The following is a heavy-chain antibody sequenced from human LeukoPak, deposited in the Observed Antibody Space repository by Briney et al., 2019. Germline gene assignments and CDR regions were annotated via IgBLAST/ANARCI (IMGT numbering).Heavy chain of an antibody. V-gene: IGHV4-59*01. J-gene: IGHJ3*02. CDR3: ARDNDSSGYQYAFDI. CDR1: GGSISSYY. CDR2: IYYSAST. Sequence: PSETLSLTCTVSGGSISSYYWSWIRQPPGKGLEWVGYIYYSASTNYNPSLKSRVTISVDTSKNHFSLKLSSVTAADTAVYYCARDNDSSGYQYAFDIWGQGTMVTVSS. D-gene: IGHD3-22*01.